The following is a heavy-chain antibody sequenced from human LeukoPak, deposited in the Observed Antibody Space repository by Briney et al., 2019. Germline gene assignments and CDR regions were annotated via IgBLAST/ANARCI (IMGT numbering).Heavy chain of an antibody. CDR3: ARDETYYYGSGTPRDWFDP. CDR1: GGSRSSYC. CDR2: IYYSGST. J-gene: IGHJ5*02. V-gene: IGHV4-59*12. Sequence: PSETLSLSCTVSGGSRSSYCWSWIRQPPGKGRERGGSIYYSGSTNYNPALKSRVAIAVDTSKNQFSLKLSSVTAADTGVYYCARDETYYYGSGTPRDWFDPWGQGTLVTVSS. D-gene: IGHD3-10*01.